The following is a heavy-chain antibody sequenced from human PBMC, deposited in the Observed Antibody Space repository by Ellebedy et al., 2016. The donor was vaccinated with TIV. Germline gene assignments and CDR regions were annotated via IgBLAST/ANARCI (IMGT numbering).Heavy chain of an antibody. D-gene: IGHD2-21*02. V-gene: IGHV4-31*03. CDR1: GGSIRNGGHY. CDR2: IYHSGCS. J-gene: IGHJ4*02. CDR3: ARGNCGGDCYSPYYFDY. Sequence: MPSETLSFTCTVSGGSIRNGGHYWSWIRQHPGKGLEWIGYIYHSGCSYSNPSLKSRVTFSVDTSKNQLSLRLTSVTAADTAVYYCARGNCGGDCYSPYYFDYWGQGSLVTVSS.